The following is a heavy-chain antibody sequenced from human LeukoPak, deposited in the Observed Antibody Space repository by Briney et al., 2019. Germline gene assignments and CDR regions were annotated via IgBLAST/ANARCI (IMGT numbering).Heavy chain of an antibody. D-gene: IGHD6-13*01. V-gene: IGHV5-51*01. J-gene: IGHJ4*02. CDR2: IYPGDSDT. Sequence: GESLKVSCLGSGYSFTTCWIGWVRQMPGKGLEWMGIIYPGDSDTRYSPSFQGQVTISADKSISTAYLQWSSLKASDTAMYYCVRHGLGSSWFGFDYWGQGTLVTVSS. CDR1: GYSFTTCW. CDR3: VRHGLGSSWFGFDY.